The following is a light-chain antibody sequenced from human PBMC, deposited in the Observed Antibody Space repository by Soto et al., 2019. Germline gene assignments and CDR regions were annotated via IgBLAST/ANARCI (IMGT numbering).Light chain of an antibody. CDR3: CSYAGTATV. J-gene: IGLJ1*01. V-gene: IGLV2-23*03. CDR1: NSDVESYNL. CDR2: EGT. Sequence: ALTQPASVSGSPGQSITISCTGTNSDVESYNLVSWFRQHPGEAPKLIVYEGTKRPSGVSNRFSGSKSGNPASLTISGFQAEDEANYYCCSYAGTATVFGTGTKLTVL.